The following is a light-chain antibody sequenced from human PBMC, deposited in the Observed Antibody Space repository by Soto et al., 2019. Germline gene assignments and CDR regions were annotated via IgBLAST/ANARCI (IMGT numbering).Light chain of an antibody. CDR2: GSS. J-gene: IGKJ1*01. CDR3: QQYDSSPWT. CDR1: QSVRSLY. V-gene: IGKV3-20*01. Sequence: EIVLTQSPGTLSLSPGERATLSCRASQSVRSLYLAWYQHKPGQAPRLLIFGSSSRATVTGTPDRFSGSGSGTDFTLTISRLEPEDFAVYYCQQYDSSPWTFGQGTRVEIK.